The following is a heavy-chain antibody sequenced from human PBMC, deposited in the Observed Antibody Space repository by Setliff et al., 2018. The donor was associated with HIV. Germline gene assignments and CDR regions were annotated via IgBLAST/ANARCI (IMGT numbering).Heavy chain of an antibody. CDR1: GGTFSSYA. CDR2: IIPIFGTA. D-gene: IGHD3-10*01. CDR3: ARGVEYYYGSGSQKAFDI. J-gene: IGHJ3*02. V-gene: IGHV1-69*05. Sequence: ASVKVSCKASGGTFSSYAISWVRQAPGQGLEWMGGIIPIFGTANYAQKFQGRVTITTDESTSTAYMELSSLRSEETAVYYCARGVEYYYGSGSQKAFDIWGQGTMVTVSS.